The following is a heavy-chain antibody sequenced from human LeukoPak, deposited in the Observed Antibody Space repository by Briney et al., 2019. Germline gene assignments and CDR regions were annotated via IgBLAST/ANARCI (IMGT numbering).Heavy chain of an antibody. D-gene: IGHD3-3*01. J-gene: IGHJ4*02. CDR2: VNAGNGNT. CDR1: GYTFTSYA. V-gene: IGHV1-3*01. CDR3: ARDYDFWSGYYSSFDY. Sequence: ASVKVSCKASGYTFTSYAMHWVRQDPGQRLEWMGWVNAGNGNTKYSQKFQGRVTITRDTSASTAYMELSSLRSEDTAVYYCARDYDFWSGYYSSFDYWGQGTLVTVSS.